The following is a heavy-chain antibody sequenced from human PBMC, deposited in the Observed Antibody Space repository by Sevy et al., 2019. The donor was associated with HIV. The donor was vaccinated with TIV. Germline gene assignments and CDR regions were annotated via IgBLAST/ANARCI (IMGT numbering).Heavy chain of an antibody. V-gene: IGHV3-15*07. CDR2: IKSKTDGGTT. CDR1: GFTFNNAW. CDR3: TTVDYDSSGYSFGY. D-gene: IGHD3-22*01. Sequence: GGSLRLSCAASGFTFNNAWMNWVRQAPGKGLEWVGRIKSKTDGGTTDYAAPVKGRFSISRDDSKNTLSLQMNSLKTEDTAVYYCTTVDYDSSGYSFGYWGRGTLVTVSS. J-gene: IGHJ4*02.